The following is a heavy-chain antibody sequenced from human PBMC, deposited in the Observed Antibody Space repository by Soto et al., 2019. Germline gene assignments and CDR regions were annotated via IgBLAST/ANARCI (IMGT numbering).Heavy chain of an antibody. CDR3: ARVERVTATTVVTAFYT. CDR1: GGFVSSGSYY. J-gene: IGHJ3*02. V-gene: IGHV4-61*01. D-gene: IGHD2-21*02. Sequence: SETLSLTCAVYGGFVSSGSYYWSWIRQPPGKGLEWIGEMSHSGGTHFNPSLKSRVTISVDTSKNQFSLKMSSVTAADTALYYCARVERVTATTVVTAFYTLAPGTTLPVSS. CDR2: MSHSGGT.